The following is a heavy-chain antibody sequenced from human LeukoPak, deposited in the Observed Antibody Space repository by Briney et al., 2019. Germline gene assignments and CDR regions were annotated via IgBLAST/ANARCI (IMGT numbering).Heavy chain of an antibody. D-gene: IGHD4-23*01. CDR1: GFTFSNYW. CDR3: ARGYGGNYNWFDP. CDR2: INSDGSST. Sequence: GGSLRLSCAASGFTFSNYWMHWVRQDPGKGLVWVSRINSDGSSTTYADSVKGRFTISRDNAKNTLYLQMNSLRAEDTAVYYCARGYGGNYNWFDPWGQGTLVTVSS. V-gene: IGHV3-74*01. J-gene: IGHJ5*02.